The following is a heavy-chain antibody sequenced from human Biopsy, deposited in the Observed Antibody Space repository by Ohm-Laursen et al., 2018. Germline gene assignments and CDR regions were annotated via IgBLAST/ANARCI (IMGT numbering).Heavy chain of an antibody. D-gene: IGHD3-3*01. CDR2: FYYSGST. J-gene: IGHJ4*02. CDR3: ARARIKTSGVLIPETYYFDS. CDR1: GGSFSGYY. Sequence: TLSLTCTVSGGSFSGYYWSWIRQPPGKGLEWIGNFYYSGSTNYNPSLKSRITMSLDRSKSQVSLRMNSVTAADTAVYYCARARIKTSGVLIPETYYFDSWGQGTLVTVSS. V-gene: IGHV4-59*01.